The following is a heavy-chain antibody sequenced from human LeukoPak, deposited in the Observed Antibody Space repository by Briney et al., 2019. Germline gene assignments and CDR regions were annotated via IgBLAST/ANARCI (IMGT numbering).Heavy chain of an antibody. J-gene: IGHJ6*02. CDR2: IYYSGST. Sequence: PSETLSLTCTVSGGSISSYYWSWIRQPPGKGLEWIGYIYYSGSTNYNPSLKSRVTISVDTSKNQFSLKLSSVTAADTAVYYCAREGFVDYYGMDVWGQGTTVTVSS. V-gene: IGHV4-59*01. CDR3: AREGFVDYYGMDV. CDR1: GGSISSYY. D-gene: IGHD3-3*01.